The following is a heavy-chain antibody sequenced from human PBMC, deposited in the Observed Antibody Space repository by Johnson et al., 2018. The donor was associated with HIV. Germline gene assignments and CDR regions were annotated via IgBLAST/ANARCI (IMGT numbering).Heavy chain of an antibody. Sequence: VQLVESGGGVVQPGGSLRLSCAASGFNFDDYAMHWVRQAPGKGLEWVSLISWDGGSTYYADSVQGRFTISRDNSKNSLYLQRNSLRAEDTALYYCAKGMGYDRGAFDIWGQGTMVTVSS. CDR2: ISWDGGST. J-gene: IGHJ3*02. CDR3: AKGMGYDRGAFDI. CDR1: GFNFDDYA. D-gene: IGHD3-22*01. V-gene: IGHV3-43D*03.